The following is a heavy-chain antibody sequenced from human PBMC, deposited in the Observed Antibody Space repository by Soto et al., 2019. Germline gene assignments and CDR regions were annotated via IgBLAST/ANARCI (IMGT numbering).Heavy chain of an antibody. CDR3: ARSHWCEHRLADYGMDV. J-gene: IGHJ6*02. D-gene: IGHD2-8*01. CDR1: GYTFTSYA. V-gene: IGHV1-3*01. Sequence: ASVKVSCKASGYTFTSYAMHWVRQAPGQRLEWMGWINAGNGNTKYSQKFQGRVTITRDTSASTAYMELSSLRSEDTAVYYCARSHWCEHRLADYGMDVWGQGTTVTVSS. CDR2: INAGNGNT.